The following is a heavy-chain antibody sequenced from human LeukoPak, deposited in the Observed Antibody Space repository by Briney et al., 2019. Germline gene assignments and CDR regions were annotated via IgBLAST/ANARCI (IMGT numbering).Heavy chain of an antibody. CDR3: ATIKADTAMVPFEDY. CDR1: GGSFSGYY. CDR2: INHSGST. D-gene: IGHD5-18*01. Sequence: PSETLSLTCAVYGGSFSGYYWSWIRQPPGKGLEWIGEINHSGSTNYNPSLKSRVTISVDTSKNQFSLKLSSVTAADTAVYYCATIKADTAMVPFEDYWGQGTLVTVSS. V-gene: IGHV4-34*01. J-gene: IGHJ4*02.